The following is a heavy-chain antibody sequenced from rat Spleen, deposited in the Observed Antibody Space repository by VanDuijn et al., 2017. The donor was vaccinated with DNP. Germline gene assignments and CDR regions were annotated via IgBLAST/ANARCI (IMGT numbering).Heavy chain of an antibody. CDR2: IWNNGGT. Sequence: QVQLKESGPGLVQPSQTLSLTCTVAGFSLTSNSVHLVRQPPGKGLEWMGVIWNNGGTRYNSVLKSRLSISKDTSKSQVFLKMNSLQTEDTATYYCARSPESSYIYFPWAYWGQGTLVTVSS. CDR1: GFSLTSNS. CDR3: ARSPESSYIYFPWAY. D-gene: IGHD1-2*01. V-gene: IGHV2-41*01. J-gene: IGHJ3*01.